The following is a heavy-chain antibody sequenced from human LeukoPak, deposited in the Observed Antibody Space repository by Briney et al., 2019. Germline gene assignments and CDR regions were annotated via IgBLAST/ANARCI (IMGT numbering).Heavy chain of an antibody. Sequence: PGGSLRLSCAAFGFTFSNYSMTWVRQAPGKGLEWLANINHDVSATYYADSVKGRFTISRDNAKNSLFLQMNSLRVEDTAVYYCGTSRDADIETGGEGVLATVSS. CDR1: GFTFSNYS. J-gene: IGHJ4*02. D-gene: IGHD2-15*01. CDR3: GTSRDADIET. V-gene: IGHV3-7*01. CDR2: INHDVSAT.